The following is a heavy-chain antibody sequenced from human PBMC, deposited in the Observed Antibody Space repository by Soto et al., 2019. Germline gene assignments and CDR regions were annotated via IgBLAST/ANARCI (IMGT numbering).Heavy chain of an antibody. J-gene: IGHJ3*02. CDR2: ISGSGGST. Sequence: EVQLLESGGGLVQPGGSLRLSCAASGFTFSSYAMSWVRQAPGKGLEWVSAISGSGGSTYYADSVKGRFTISRDNSKNKLYLQMNSLRAEDTAVYYCAKYQYYYDSSGYFNDAFDIWGQGTMVTVSS. CDR1: GFTFSSYA. D-gene: IGHD3-22*01. CDR3: AKYQYYYDSSGYFNDAFDI. V-gene: IGHV3-23*01.